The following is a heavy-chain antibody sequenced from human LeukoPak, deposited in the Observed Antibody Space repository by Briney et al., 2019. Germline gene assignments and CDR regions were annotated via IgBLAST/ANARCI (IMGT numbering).Heavy chain of an antibody. V-gene: IGHV3-21*01. CDR3: ARGHTAVTRHFDF. D-gene: IGHD4-17*01. J-gene: IGHJ4*02. CDR1: RFTFNNYW. Sequence: PGGSLRLSCVGSRFTFNNYWMTWVRQAPGKGLEWVSIISSGSSAIFSADALKGRFTISRDDAKNLLYLDMNSLRAEDTAVYYCARGHTAVTRHFDFWGQGTLVTVSS. CDR2: ISSGSSAI.